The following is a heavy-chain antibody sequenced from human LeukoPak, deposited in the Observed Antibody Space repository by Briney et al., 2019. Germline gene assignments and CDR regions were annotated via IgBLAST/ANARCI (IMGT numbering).Heavy chain of an antibody. CDR2: ISFDGSNK. J-gene: IGHJ5*02. Sequence: PGGSLRLSCAASGFTFSTYGMYWVRQAPGKGLEWVAVISFDGSNKYYVDSVKGRFTISRDNAKNSLYLRMNSLRAEDTAVYYCARVIGGIRYFDWYNWFDPWGQGTLVTVSS. D-gene: IGHD3-9*01. CDR3: ARVIGGIRYFDWYNWFDP. CDR1: GFTFSTYG. V-gene: IGHV3-30*03.